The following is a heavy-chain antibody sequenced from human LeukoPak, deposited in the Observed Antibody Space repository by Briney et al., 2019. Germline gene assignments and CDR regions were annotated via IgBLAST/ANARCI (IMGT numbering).Heavy chain of an antibody. J-gene: IGHJ4*02. V-gene: IGHV4-34*01. Sequence: ETLSLTCAVYGGSFSGYYWSWVRQPPGKGLEWIGEIYHSGSTNYNPSLKSRVTISVDKSKNQFSLKLSSVTAADTAVYYCASLPRGIAVAGTGDYWGQGTLVTVSS. D-gene: IGHD6-19*01. CDR2: IYHSGST. CDR3: ASLPRGIAVAGTGDY. CDR1: GGSFSGYY.